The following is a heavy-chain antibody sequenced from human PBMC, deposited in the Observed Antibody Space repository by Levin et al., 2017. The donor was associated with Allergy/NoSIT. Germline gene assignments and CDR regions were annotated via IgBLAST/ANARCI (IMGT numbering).Heavy chain of an antibody. Sequence: SCAASGFTFSSYEMNWVRQAPGKGLEWVSYISSSGSTIYYADSVKGRFTISRDNAKNSLYLQMNSLRAEDTAVYYCARVGIVATIDWGEAGYGMDGWGQGTTVTVSS. CDR1: GFTFSSYE. V-gene: IGHV3-48*03. CDR2: ISSSGSTI. CDR3: ARVGIVATIDWGEAGYGMDG. D-gene: IGHD5-12*01. J-gene: IGHJ6*02.